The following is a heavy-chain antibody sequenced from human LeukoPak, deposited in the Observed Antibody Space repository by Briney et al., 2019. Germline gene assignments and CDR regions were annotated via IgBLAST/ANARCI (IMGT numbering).Heavy chain of an antibody. J-gene: IGHJ5*02. CDR2: INHSVST. D-gene: IGHD3-22*01. V-gene: IGHV4-34*01. CDR1: GGSFSTYY. CDR3: ARGSSVVVTINWFDP. Sequence: KPSETLSLTCAVFGGSFSTYYCTWIRQPPGKGLECIGEINHSVSTNYNPSLKSRVTISVDTSKNQFSLRLSSVTAADTAVYYCARGSSVVVTINWFDPWGQGTLVTVSS.